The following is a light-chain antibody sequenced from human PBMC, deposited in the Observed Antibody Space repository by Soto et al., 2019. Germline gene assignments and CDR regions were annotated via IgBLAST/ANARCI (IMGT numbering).Light chain of an antibody. Sequence: EIVLTQSPGTLSLSPGERATLSCRASQSVSSSYLAWYQQKPGQAPRVLIYDASSRATGIPDRFSGSGSGTDFTLTISRLEPEDFAVYFCQQYDTSPTFGQGTKVDI. J-gene: IGKJ1*01. V-gene: IGKV3-20*01. CDR1: QSVSSSY. CDR3: QQYDTSPT. CDR2: DAS.